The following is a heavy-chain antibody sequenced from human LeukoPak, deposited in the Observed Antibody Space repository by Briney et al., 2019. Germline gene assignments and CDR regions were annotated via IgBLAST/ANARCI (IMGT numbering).Heavy chain of an antibody. CDR1: GFTFSSYG. Sequence: PGGSLRLSCAASGFTFSSYGMHWVRQAPGKGLEWVAFIRYDGSNEYFANSVKGRFTISRDNSKNTLYLQMNSLRAEDTAVYYCAKEGGITMIVVVPPVLWGQGTLVTVSS. CDR2: IRYDGSNE. V-gene: IGHV3-30*02. D-gene: IGHD3-22*01. CDR3: AKEGGITMIVVVPPVL. J-gene: IGHJ4*02.